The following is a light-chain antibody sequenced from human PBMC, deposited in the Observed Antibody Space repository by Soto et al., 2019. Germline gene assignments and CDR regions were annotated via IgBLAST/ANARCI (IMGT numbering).Light chain of an antibody. CDR1: QNVNRY. V-gene: IGKV1-39*01. J-gene: IGKJ1*01. Sequence: IQLTQSPSSLSASVGDRVTITCRTSQNVNRYLNWYQQQPGKAPKLLIYAASILQSGVPSRFSGSGSGTDFTLAISSLQPEDFTTYYCQQSYSIPQTFGHGTKVDI. CDR2: AAS. CDR3: QQSYSIPQT.